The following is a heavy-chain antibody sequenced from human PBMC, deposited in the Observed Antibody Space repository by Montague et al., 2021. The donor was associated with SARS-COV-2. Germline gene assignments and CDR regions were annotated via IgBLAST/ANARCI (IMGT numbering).Heavy chain of an antibody. CDR1: IGSISSGSYY. D-gene: IGHD6-25*01. J-gene: IGHJ5*02. V-gene: IGHV4-61*02. CDR3: ARDGYSSGWNGLHWFDP. CDR2: IYTSGST. Sequence: TLSLICTGSIGSISSGSYYRSWIRQPAGKGLEWIGRIYTSGSTNYNPSLKSRVTISVDTSKNQFSLKLSSVTAADTAVYYCARDGYSSGWNGLHWFDPWGQGTLVTVSS.